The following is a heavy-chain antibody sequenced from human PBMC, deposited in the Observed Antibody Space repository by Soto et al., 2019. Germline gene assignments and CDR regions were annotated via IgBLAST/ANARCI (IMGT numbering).Heavy chain of an antibody. Sequence: ETLSLTCAVYGGSFSGYYWSWIRQPPGKGLEWIGEINHSGSTNYNPSLKSRVTISVDTSKNQFSLKLSSVTAADTAVYYCARGRGYYYYYGVDVWGQGTTVTVSS. V-gene: IGHV4-34*01. CDR1: GGSFSGYY. J-gene: IGHJ6*02. CDR2: INHSGST. CDR3: ARGRGYYYYYGVDV.